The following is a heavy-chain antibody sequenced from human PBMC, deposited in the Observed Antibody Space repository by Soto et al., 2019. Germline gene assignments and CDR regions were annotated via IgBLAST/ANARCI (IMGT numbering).Heavy chain of an antibody. V-gene: IGHV3-23*01. CDR3: TKGRYLEWFLSGWGEES. CDR2: INGGGIST. D-gene: IGHD3-3*01. CDR1: GFTCRNYA. J-gene: IGHJ5*02. Sequence: QLLQSGGGLAQPGGSLRLSCAASGFTCRNYAMRWVRQTPEKGLEWVSAINGGGISTYYADSVKGRFTISRDQSKNKIYLQRDSRRVEDTPLYYCTKGRYLEWFLSGWGEESWGRGTLVTVSS.